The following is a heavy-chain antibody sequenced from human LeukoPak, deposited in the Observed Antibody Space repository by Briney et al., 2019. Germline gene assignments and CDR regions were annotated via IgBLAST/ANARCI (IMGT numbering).Heavy chain of an antibody. CDR3: ASAYDSSGYYRDY. J-gene: IGHJ4*02. D-gene: IGHD3-22*01. Sequence: PSVTVSLTCTVSGGSISSGSYFWRWLRQPAGRVLEIIERIYTSESPHYHRSLKIRVTMSVDTSKNQFSLKRSSVTAADTAVYYCASAYDSSGYYRDYWGQGTLVTVSS. CDR2: IYTSESP. CDR1: GGSISSGSYF. V-gene: IGHV4-61*02.